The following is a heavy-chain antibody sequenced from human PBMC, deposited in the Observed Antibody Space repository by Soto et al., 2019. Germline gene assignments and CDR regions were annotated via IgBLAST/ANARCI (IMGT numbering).Heavy chain of an antibody. V-gene: IGHV1-69*13. D-gene: IGHD3-9*01. CDR2: IIPIFGTA. CDR1: GGTFSSYA. CDR3: ARDTERYFDWFDP. Sequence: GASVKVSCKASGGTFSSYAISWVRQAPGQGLEWMGGIIPIFGTANYAQKFQGRVTITADESTSTAYMELSSLRSEDTAVYYCARDTERYFDWFDPWGQGTLVTVSS. J-gene: IGHJ5*02.